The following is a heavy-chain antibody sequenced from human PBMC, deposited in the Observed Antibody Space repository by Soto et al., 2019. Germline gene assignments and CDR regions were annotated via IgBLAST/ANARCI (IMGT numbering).Heavy chain of an antibody. J-gene: IGHJ4*02. V-gene: IGHV4-59*01. Sequence: QVQLQESGPGLVKPSETLSLTCSISGGSISDYQWNWIRQPPGKGLEWIGYIYYSGRTNDNPSLKRRLTISLDTSTRQFSLRLRSVTAADTAVYYCARMRGLGEISPYLDYWGQGALVTVPS. CDR2: IYYSGRT. CDR3: ARMRGLGEISPYLDY. CDR1: GGSISDYQ. D-gene: IGHD3-16*01.